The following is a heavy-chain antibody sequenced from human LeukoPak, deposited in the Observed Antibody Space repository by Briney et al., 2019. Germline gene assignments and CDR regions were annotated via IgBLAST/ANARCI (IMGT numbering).Heavy chain of an antibody. CDR1: GGSISSYY. V-gene: IGHV4-4*09. J-gene: IGHJ4*02. Sequence: SETLSLTCTVSGGSISSYYWSWIRQPPGKGLEWIGYIYTSGSTNYNPSLKSRVTISVDTSKNQFSLKLSSVTAADTAVYYCARVGIAAAGYFDYWGQGTLVTVSS. CDR2: IYTSGST. D-gene: IGHD6-13*01. CDR3: ARVGIAAAGYFDY.